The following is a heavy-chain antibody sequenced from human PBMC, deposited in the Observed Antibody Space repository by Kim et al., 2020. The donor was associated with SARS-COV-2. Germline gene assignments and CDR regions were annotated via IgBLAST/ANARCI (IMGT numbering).Heavy chain of an antibody. D-gene: IGHD2-15*01. CDR2: IYYSGST. CDR1: CGSISSSSYY. Sequence: SETLSLTCTVSCGSISSSSYYWGWIRQPPGKGLEWIGSIYYSGSTYYNPSLKSRVTISVDTSKNQFSLKLSSVTAADTAVYYCASKSELVIVVVVADWYFDLWGRGTLVTVSS. V-gene: IGHV4-39*01. J-gene: IGHJ2*01. CDR3: ASKSELVIVVVVADWYFDL.